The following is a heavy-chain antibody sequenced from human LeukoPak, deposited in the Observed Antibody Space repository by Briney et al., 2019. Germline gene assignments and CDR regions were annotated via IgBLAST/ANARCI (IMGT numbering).Heavy chain of an antibody. D-gene: IGHD5-18*01. J-gene: IGHJ3*02. CDR3: ASAVDTAMVGAFDI. CDR2: IYSGGST. Sequence: GGSLRLSCAASGFTASSNYLSWVRQAPGKGLEWVSVIYSGGSTYYADSVKGRFTISRDNSKNTLYLQMNSLRAEDTAVYYCASAVDTAMVGAFDIWGQGTIVTVSS. CDR1: GFTASSNY. V-gene: IGHV3-53*01.